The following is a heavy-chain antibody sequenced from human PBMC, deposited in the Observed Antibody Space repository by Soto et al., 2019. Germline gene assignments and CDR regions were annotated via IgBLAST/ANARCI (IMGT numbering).Heavy chain of an antibody. D-gene: IGHD3-9*01. CDR3: ARTPRTYYDILTGYFNWFDP. CDR1: GFSLSNARMG. CDR2: IFSNGEK. Sequence: SGPTLVNPTETLTLTCTVSGFSLSNARMGVSWIRQPPGKALEWLAHIFSNGEKSYSTSLKSRLTISKDTSKSQVVLTMTNMDPVDTATYYCARTPRTYYDILTGYFNWFDPWGQGTLVTVSS. V-gene: IGHV2-26*01. J-gene: IGHJ5*02.